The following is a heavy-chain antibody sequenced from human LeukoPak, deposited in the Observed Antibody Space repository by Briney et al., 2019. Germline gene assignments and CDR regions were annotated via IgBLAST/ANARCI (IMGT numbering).Heavy chain of an antibody. CDR1: GYTFSSHS. CDR3: ARVLSQPEQRRTYYYYYMDV. Sequence: ASVKVSCKTSGYTFSSHSMNWVRQAPGQGLEWMGIINPSGGSTSYAQKFQGRVTMTRNTSISTAYMELNSLRSEDTAVYYCARVLSQPEQRRTYYYYYMDVWGKGTTVTVSS. V-gene: IGHV1-46*01. J-gene: IGHJ6*03. D-gene: IGHD1/OR15-1a*01. CDR2: INPSGGST.